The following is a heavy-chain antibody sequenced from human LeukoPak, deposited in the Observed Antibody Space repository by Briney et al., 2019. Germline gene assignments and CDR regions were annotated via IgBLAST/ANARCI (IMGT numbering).Heavy chain of an antibody. CDR1: GGSISPYY. D-gene: IGHD6-6*01. CDR3: ARGRRNPTDGKLVPRNYYYYGMDV. V-gene: IGHV4-59*12. CDR2: IYHSGST. J-gene: IGHJ6*02. Sequence: SETLSLTCTVSGGSISPYYWSWIRQPPGKGLEWIGEIYHSGSTNYNPSLKSRVTISVDKSKNQFSLKLSSVTAADTAVYYCARGRRNPTDGKLVPRNYYYYGMDVWGQGTTVTVSS.